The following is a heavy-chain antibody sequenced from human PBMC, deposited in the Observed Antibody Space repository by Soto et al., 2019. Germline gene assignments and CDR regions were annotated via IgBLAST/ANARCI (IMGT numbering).Heavy chain of an antibody. V-gene: IGHV3-21*01. D-gene: IGHD3-3*01. CDR2: ISSSSSYI. Sequence: EVQLVESGGGLVKPGGSLRLSCAASGFTFSSYSMNWVRQAPGKGLEWVSSISSSSSYIYYADSVKGRFTISRDNAKNSLYLQMNSLRAEDTAVYYCARDKITIFGVVTHDAFDIWGQGTMVTVSS. CDR1: GFTFSSYS. J-gene: IGHJ3*02. CDR3: ARDKITIFGVVTHDAFDI.